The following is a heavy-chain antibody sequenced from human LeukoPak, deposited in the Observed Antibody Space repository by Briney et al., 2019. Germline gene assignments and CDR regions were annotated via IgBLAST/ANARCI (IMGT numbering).Heavy chain of an antibody. CDR1: GGTFSSYA. Sequence: SVKVSCKASGGTFSSYAISWVRQAPGQGLEWMGGIIPIFGTANYAQKFQGRVTITADESTSTAYMELSSLRSEDTAVYYCAKEDGSGTYYYLSPYDYWGQGTLVTVSS. CDR3: AKEDGSGTYYYLSPYDY. V-gene: IGHV1-69*13. CDR2: IIPIFGTA. D-gene: IGHD3-10*01. J-gene: IGHJ4*02.